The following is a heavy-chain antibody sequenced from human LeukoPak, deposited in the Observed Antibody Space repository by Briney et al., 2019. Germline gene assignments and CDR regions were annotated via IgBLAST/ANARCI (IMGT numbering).Heavy chain of an antibody. D-gene: IGHD4-23*01. Sequence: GGSLRLSCAASGFTVSSNYMSWVRQAPGKGLEWVSVIYSGGSTYYADSVKGRFTISRDNSKNTLYLQMNSLRAEDTAVYYCARDLIGGKFDYWGQGTLVTVSS. CDR1: GFTVSSNY. J-gene: IGHJ4*02. V-gene: IGHV3-66*01. CDR3: ARDLIGGKFDY. CDR2: IYSGGST.